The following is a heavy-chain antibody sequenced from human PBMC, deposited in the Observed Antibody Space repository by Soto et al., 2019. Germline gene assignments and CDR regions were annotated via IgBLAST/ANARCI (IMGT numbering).Heavy chain of an antibody. Sequence: QVHLVQSGAEVKNPGAAVTVSCGGSGYAVTTYGITWVRQAPVQVLEWMGWISAHTGNTNYAQKLQGRVTLTRDTSTSTAYMELRSLRSDDTAVYYCARGRYGDYWGHGALVTVSS. CDR2: ISAHTGNT. J-gene: IGHJ4*01. CDR1: GYAVTTYG. D-gene: IGHD1-1*01. V-gene: IGHV1-18*01. CDR3: ARGRYGDY.